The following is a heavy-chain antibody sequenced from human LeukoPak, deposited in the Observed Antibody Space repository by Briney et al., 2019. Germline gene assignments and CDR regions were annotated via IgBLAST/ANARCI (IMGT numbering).Heavy chain of an antibody. CDR1: GYDFTIVG. CDR2: ISPYNGNT. J-gene: IGHJ4*02. CDR3: ARAGSGSGWYFNY. Sequence: ASVKVSFKASGYDFTIVGIAWVRRAPGQGLEWMGWISPYNGNTRYAQKFQGRVAMTTDTSTTTAYMELRGLRFNDTAVYYCARAGSGSGWYFNYWGEGTLVTVSS. V-gene: IGHV1-18*01. D-gene: IGHD6-19*01.